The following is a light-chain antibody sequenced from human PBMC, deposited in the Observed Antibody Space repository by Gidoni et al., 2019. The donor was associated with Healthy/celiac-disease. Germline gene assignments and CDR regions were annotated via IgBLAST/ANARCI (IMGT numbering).Light chain of an antibody. CDR2: GAS. V-gene: IGKV3-20*01. J-gene: IGKJ5*01. CDR3: QQYGSWIT. Sequence: EIVLTQSPGTLSLSPGERATISCRASQSVSSSYLAWYQQKPGKAPRLLIYGASSRATGIPDRFSGSGSGTDFTLTISRLEPEDFAVYYCQQYGSWITFGQGTRLEIK. CDR1: QSVSSSY.